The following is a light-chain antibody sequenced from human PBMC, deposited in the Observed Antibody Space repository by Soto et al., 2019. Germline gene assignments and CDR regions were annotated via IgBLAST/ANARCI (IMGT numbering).Light chain of an antibody. CDR2: EIS. CDR3: SSYVGSNRV. J-gene: IGLJ3*02. CDR1: SSDVGGYNY. V-gene: IGLV2-8*01. Sequence: QSALTQPPSASGSPGQSVTISCTGTSSDVGGYNYVSWYQQHPGKAPKLMIYEISKRPSGVPDRFSGSKSGNTASLTVSGLQAVDEADYYCSSYVGSNRVFGGGTKLTVL.